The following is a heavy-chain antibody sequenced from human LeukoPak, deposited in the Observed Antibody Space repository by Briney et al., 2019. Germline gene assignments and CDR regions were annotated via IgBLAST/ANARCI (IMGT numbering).Heavy chain of an antibody. D-gene: IGHD6-13*01. CDR1: GGSFSGYY. J-gene: IGHJ4*02. CDR3: ARNDRFVNSSSWYRGLYYFDY. Sequence: SETLSLTCAVYGGSFSGYYWSWIRQPPGKGLGWIGEINHSGSTNYNPSLKSRVTISVDTSKNQFSLKLSSVTAADTAVYYCARNDRFVNSSSWYRGLYYFDYWGQGTLVTVSS. CDR2: INHSGST. V-gene: IGHV4-34*01.